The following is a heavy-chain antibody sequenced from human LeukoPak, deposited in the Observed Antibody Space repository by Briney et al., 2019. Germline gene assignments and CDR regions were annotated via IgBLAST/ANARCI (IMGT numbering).Heavy chain of an antibody. CDR3: ASQSSTYFDY. V-gene: IGHV4-34*01. Sequence: SETLSLTCAVYGGSFSGYYWSWIRQPPGKGLEWIGEINHSGSTNYNPSLKSRVTVSVDTSKNQFSLKLSSVTAADTAVYYCASQSSTYFDYWGQGTLVTVSS. CDR1: GGSFSGYY. D-gene: IGHD6-13*01. J-gene: IGHJ4*02. CDR2: INHSGST.